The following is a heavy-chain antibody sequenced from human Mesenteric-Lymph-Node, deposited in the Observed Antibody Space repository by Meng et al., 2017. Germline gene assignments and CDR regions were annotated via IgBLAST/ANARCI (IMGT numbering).Heavy chain of an antibody. Sequence: QVQRRESGPGLVRPSETLSLTCTVSGGSVSSGSYYWSWIRQPPGKGLEWIGYIYYGGTTNYNPSLKSRVTISADTSKNQFSLKLSSVTAADTAVYYCARGSRGYSYGWGQGTLVTVSS. J-gene: IGHJ4*02. V-gene: IGHV4-61*01. D-gene: IGHD5-18*01. CDR2: IYYGGTT. CDR1: GGSVSSGSYY. CDR3: ARGSRGYSYG.